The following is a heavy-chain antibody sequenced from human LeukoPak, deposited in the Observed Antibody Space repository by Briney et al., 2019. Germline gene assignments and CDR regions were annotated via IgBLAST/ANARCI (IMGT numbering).Heavy chain of an antibody. J-gene: IGHJ6*03. Sequence: GGSLRLSCAASGFTFDDYAMHWVRQAPGKGLEWVSLISWDGGSTYYADSVKGRFTISRDNSKNSLYLQMNSLRAEDTALYYCAKATWFGELWDPMDVWGKGTTVTVSS. D-gene: IGHD3-10*01. CDR1: GFTFDDYA. CDR3: AKATWFGELWDPMDV. CDR2: ISWDGGST. V-gene: IGHV3-43D*03.